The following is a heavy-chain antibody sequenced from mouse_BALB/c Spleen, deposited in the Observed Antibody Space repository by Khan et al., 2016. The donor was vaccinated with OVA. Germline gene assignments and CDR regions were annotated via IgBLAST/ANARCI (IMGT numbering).Heavy chain of an antibody. J-gene: IGHJ3*01. CDR3: ARSGYGGFAH. V-gene: IGHV1-77*01. CDR2: IYPGSGYI. CDR1: GYTFTDFL. Sequence: QVQLQQSGPELVKPGASVKMSCKASGYTFTDFLISWLKQRRGQGLEWIGEIYPGSGYIYYNEKFKGKATLTSDKSSNTAYMKLSSLTSEDSAVYFCARSGYGGFAHWGQGPLFTVSA. D-gene: IGHD3-2*02.